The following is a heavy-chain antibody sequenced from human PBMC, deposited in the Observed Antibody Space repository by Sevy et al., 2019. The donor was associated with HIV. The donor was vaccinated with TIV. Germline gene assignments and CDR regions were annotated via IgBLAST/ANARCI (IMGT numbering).Heavy chain of an antibody. CDR1: GFTVSSNY. V-gene: IGHV3-53*01. J-gene: IGHJ4*02. Sequence: GGSQRLSCAASGFTVSSNYMSWVRQAPGKGLEWVSVIYSGGSTYYADSVKGRFTISRDNSKNTLYLQMNSLRAEDTAVYYCARDSSYYGSASGEDYWGQGTLVTVSS. D-gene: IGHD3-10*01. CDR3: ARDSSYYGSASGEDY. CDR2: IYSGGST.